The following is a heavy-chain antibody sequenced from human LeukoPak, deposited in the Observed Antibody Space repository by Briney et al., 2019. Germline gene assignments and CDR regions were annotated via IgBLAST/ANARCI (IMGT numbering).Heavy chain of an antibody. CDR2: IIPIFGTA. V-gene: IGHV1-69*13. CDR3: ASPTYSLDCGGDCPAGAFDI. CDR1: GGTFISYA. J-gene: IGHJ3*02. Sequence: SVKVSCKASGGTFISYAISWVRQAPGKGLEWMGGIIPIFGTANYAQKFQGRVTITADESTSTAYMELSSLRSEDTAVYYCASPTYSLDCGGDCPAGAFDIWGQGTMVTVSS. D-gene: IGHD2-21*02.